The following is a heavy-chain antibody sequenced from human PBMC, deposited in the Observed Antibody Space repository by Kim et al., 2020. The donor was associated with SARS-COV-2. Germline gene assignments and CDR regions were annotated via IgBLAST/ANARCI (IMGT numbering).Heavy chain of an antibody. V-gene: IGHV3-73*01. CDR1: GFSFSDSA. Sequence: WVSLRLSCAASGFSFSDSAMHWVLQASGKGLEWVGRIRSKANSYATTYAASVKGRFTISRDDSKNAAYLQMNSLKTEDTAVYYCTRDPGTTLAFWDAYY. CDR3: TRDPGTTLAFWDAYY. J-gene: IGHJ3*02. CDR2: IRSKANSYAT. D-gene: IGHD3-3*02.